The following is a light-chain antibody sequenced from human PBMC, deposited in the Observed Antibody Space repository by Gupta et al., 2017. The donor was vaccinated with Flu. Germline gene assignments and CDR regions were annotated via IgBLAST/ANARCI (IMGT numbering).Light chain of an antibody. J-gene: IGLJ2*01. CDR2: GKN. CDR1: SLRSYY. CDR3: NSRDSSGNPYVV. Sequence: QTVRITCQGDSLRSYYASWYQQQPGQAPVLVIYGKNNRPSGIPDRFSGSSSGNTASLTITGAQAEDEADYYCNSRDSSGNPYVVFGGGTKLTVL. V-gene: IGLV3-19*01.